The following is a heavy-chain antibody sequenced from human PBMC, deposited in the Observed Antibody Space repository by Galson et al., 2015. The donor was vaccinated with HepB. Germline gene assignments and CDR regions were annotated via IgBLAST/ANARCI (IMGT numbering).Heavy chain of an antibody. CDR3: AHSAARGRWLQFRAPEDWFDP. CDR2: IYWDDDK. V-gene: IGHV2-5*02. J-gene: IGHJ5*02. Sequence: PALVKPTQTLTLTCTFSGFSLSTSGVGVGWIRQPPGKALEWLALIYWDDDKSYSPSLKSRLTITKDTSKNQVVLTMTNMDPVDTATYYCAHSAARGRWLQFRAPEDWFDPWGQGTLVTVSS. CDR1: GFSLSTSGVG. D-gene: IGHD5-24*01.